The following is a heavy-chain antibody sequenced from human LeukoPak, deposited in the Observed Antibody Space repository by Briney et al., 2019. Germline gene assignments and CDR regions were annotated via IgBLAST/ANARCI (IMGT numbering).Heavy chain of an antibody. Sequence: PGGSLRLSCAASGFTFDDYAMHWVRQAPGKGLEWVSGISRNSGSIGYADSVKGRFTISRDNAKNSLYLQMNSLRAEDTAVYYCARDGLIDSSGWYGYWGQGTLVTVSS. CDR1: GFTFDDYA. CDR3: ARDGLIDSSGWYGY. V-gene: IGHV3-9*01. J-gene: IGHJ4*02. CDR2: ISRNSGSI. D-gene: IGHD6-19*01.